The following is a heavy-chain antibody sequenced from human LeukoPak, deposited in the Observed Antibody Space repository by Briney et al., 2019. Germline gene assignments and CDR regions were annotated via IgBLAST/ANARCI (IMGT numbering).Heavy chain of an antibody. V-gene: IGHV4-59*01. J-gene: IGHJ4*02. Sequence: SETLSLTCTVSGGSISSYYWSWIRQPPGKGLEWIGYIYYSGSTNYNPSLKSRVTISVDTSKNQFSLKLSSVTAADTAVYYCARGVIDYYDSSGHILDYWGQGTLVTVSS. CDR3: ARGVIDYYDSSGHILDY. D-gene: IGHD3-22*01. CDR1: GGSISSYY. CDR2: IYYSGST.